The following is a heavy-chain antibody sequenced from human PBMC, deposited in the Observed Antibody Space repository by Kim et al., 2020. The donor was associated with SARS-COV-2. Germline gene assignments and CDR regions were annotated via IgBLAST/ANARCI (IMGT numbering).Heavy chain of an antibody. CDR3: ARDKVTVGTIDAFDA. CDR2: SYYTGTT. Sequence: SETLSLTCTVSSASISSAGYYWGWVRQLPGKGLEWIGYSYYTGTTYYNPSLKSRVTISVDTSKNQFSLKLTSVTAADTAVYFCARDKVTVGTIDAFDAWGQGTMVTVSS. CDR1: SASISSAGYY. J-gene: IGHJ3*01. D-gene: IGHD1-26*01. V-gene: IGHV4-31*03.